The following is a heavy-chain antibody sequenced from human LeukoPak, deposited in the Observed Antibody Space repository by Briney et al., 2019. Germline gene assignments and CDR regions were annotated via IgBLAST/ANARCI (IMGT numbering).Heavy chain of an antibody. CDR2: IKSKTDDGTT. V-gene: IGHV3-15*01. D-gene: IGHD2-15*01. Sequence: NPGGSLRLSCAASGFTFSNAWMSWVRQAPGKGLEWVGRIKSKTDDGTTDYAAPVKGRFTISRDDSKNTLYLQMNSLKTEDTAVYYCTTAILTGRPHGDAFDIWGQGTMVTVSS. CDR3: TTAILTGRPHGDAFDI. CDR1: GFTFSNAW. J-gene: IGHJ3*02.